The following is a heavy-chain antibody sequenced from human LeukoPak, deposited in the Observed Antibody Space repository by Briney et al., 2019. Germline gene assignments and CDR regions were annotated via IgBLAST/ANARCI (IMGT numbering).Heavy chain of an antibody. Sequence: GGSLRLSCAASGFTLSNYATSWVRQAPGKGLEWVSAISASGTDTYYADSVKGRFTISRDTSKNTVYLQMNSLSDEDTAVYFCAKQLESGNYYTTGDDYWGQGTLVTVSS. D-gene: IGHD3-10*01. CDR2: ISASGTDT. CDR1: GFTLSNYA. V-gene: IGHV3-23*01. CDR3: AKQLESGNYYTTGDDY. J-gene: IGHJ4*02.